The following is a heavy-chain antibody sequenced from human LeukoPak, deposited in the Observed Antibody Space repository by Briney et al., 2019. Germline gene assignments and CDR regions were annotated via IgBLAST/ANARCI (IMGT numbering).Heavy chain of an antibody. Sequence: ASVKVSCKASGGTFSSYAISWVRQAPGQGLEWMGGIIPIFGTANYAQKFQGRVTITADESTSTAYMELSSLRSEDTAVYYCARGGLPRVDTAMVTDYMDVWGKGTTVTVSS. CDR1: GGTFSSYA. CDR3: ARGGLPRVDTAMVTDYMDV. CDR2: IIPIFGTA. J-gene: IGHJ6*03. V-gene: IGHV1-69*13. D-gene: IGHD5-18*01.